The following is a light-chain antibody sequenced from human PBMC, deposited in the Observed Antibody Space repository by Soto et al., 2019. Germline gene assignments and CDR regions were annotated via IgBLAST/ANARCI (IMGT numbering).Light chain of an antibody. CDR2: SNN. CDR1: SSNIGSNY. J-gene: IGLJ1*01. CDR3: AAWDDSLSGYV. V-gene: IGLV1-47*02. Sequence: QSVLTQPPSASGTPGQRVTISCSGSSSNIGSNYVYWYQQLPGTAPKLLIYSNNQRPSGVPDLFSGSKSGSSASLAISGIRSEDEADYYCAAWDDSLSGYVFGTGTKVTVL.